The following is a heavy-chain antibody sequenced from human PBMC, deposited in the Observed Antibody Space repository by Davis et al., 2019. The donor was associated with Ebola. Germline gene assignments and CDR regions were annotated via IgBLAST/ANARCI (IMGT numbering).Heavy chain of an antibody. D-gene: IGHD2-2*01. J-gene: IGHJ6*02. CDR1: GGSMESYY. CDR2: IYDTGYT. CDR3: ARRTLSYYYGMDV. Sequence: SETLSLTCKVSGGSMESYYWTWIRQPPGKGLEWMGYIYDTGYTTYSPSLKSRVTLSVDTSKNQFSLKLSSVTAADTAVYYCARRTLSYYYGMDVWGQGTTVTVSS. V-gene: IGHV4-59*08.